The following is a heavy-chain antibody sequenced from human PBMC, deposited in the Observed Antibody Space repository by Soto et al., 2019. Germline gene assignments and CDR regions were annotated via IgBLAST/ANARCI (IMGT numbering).Heavy chain of an antibody. J-gene: IGHJ5*02. Sequence: SLRLSCAASGFTFSSYAMHWVRQAPGKGLEWVAVISYDGSNKYYADSVKGRFTISRDNSKNTLYLQMNSLRAEDTAVYYCASGPVYWEWLNWFGPWGQGTMVTVSS. CDR3: ASGPVYWEWLNWFGP. CDR2: ISYDGSNK. V-gene: IGHV3-30-3*01. D-gene: IGHD3-3*01. CDR1: GFTFSSYA.